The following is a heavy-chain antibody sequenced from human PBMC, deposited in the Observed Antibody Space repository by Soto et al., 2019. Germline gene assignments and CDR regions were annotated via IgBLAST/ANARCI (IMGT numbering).Heavy chain of an antibody. J-gene: IGHJ4*02. Sequence: ETLSLTCTVSGGSITSSSYYWGWIRQPPGKGLEWIGGIYYSRRSYYNPSLKSRVTMSVDTSKNQFSLTLNSVTAADAAVYYCARQRTTVVTQAYFDHWGQGTLVTVSS. CDR2: IYYSRRS. CDR1: GGSITSSSYY. V-gene: IGHV4-39*01. CDR3: ARQRTTVVTQAYFDH. D-gene: IGHD4-17*01.